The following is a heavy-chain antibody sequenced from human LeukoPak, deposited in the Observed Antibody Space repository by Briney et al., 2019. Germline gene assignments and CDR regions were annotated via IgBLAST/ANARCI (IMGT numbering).Heavy chain of an antibody. D-gene: IGHD2-8*01. J-gene: IGHJ4*02. CDR2: INPNSGGT. V-gene: IGHV1-2*02. CDR1: GYTFTGYY. CDR3: ARLERLMSSDHF. Sequence: ASVKVSCKASGYTFTGYYMHWVRQAPGQGLEWMGWINPNSGGTNYAQKFQGRVTMTRDTSISTAYMELSRLRYDDTAVYYCARLERLMSSDHFWGQGTPVTVSS.